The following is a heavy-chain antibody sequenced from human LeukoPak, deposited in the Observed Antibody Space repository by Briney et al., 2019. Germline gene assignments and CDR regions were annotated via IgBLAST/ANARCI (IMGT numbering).Heavy chain of an antibody. D-gene: IGHD3-9*01. CDR1: GFTFSSYS. CDR2: ISSSSSSI. CDR3: AREAAHFNYDILTGYAYYFDY. V-gene: IGHV3-21*01. J-gene: IGHJ4*02. Sequence: GGSLRLSCAASGFTFSSYSMNWVRQAPGKGLEWVSSISSSSSSIYYADSVKGRFTISRDNAKNSLYLQMNSLRAEDTAVYYCAREAAHFNYDILTGYAYYFDYWGQGTLVTVSS.